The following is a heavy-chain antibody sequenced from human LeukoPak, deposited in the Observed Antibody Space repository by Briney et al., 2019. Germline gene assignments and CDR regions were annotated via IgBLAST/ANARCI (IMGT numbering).Heavy chain of an antibody. Sequence: GGSLRLSCAASGFTFSSYWMSWVRQAPGKGLEWVANIKQDGSEKYYVDSVKGRFTISRDNAKNSLYLQMNSLRAEDTAVYYCAKDRLRYFDWLSDGNDAFDIWGQGTMVTVSS. CDR2: IKQDGSEK. D-gene: IGHD3-9*01. CDR1: GFTFSSYW. CDR3: AKDRLRYFDWLSDGNDAFDI. V-gene: IGHV3-7*01. J-gene: IGHJ3*02.